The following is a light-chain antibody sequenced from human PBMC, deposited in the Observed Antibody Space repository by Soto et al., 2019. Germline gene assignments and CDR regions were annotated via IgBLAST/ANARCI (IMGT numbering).Light chain of an antibody. CDR2: DAS. J-gene: IGKJ2*01. Sequence: EIVLTQSPATLSLSPGERATLSCRASQSVSSYLAWYQQKPGQAPRLLNYDASNRATGIPARFSGSGSGTDFTLPISSLEPEDFAVYYCQQRSNWPPAFGQGTKLEIK. V-gene: IGKV3-11*01. CDR3: QQRSNWPPA. CDR1: QSVSSY.